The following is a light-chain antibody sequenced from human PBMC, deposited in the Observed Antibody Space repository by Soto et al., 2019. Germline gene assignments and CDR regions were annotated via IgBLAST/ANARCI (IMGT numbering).Light chain of an antibody. CDR1: QSVSSSY. Sequence: EMVLTQSPGTLSLSPGERATLSCRASQSVSSSYLAWYQQKPGQDPRLLVDGASSRATGIPDRFSGSWSGTDFTLTISRLEPEDFAVFYCQQYGSSSLTFGPGTKVDIK. CDR3: QQYGSSSLT. J-gene: IGKJ3*01. CDR2: GAS. V-gene: IGKV3-20*01.